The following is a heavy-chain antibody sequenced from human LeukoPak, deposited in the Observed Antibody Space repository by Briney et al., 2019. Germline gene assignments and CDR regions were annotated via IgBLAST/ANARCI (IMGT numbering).Heavy chain of an antibody. D-gene: IGHD6-13*01. Sequence: SETLSLTCTVSGVSISSYYWSWIRQPPGKGLKWIGNIYYSGYTTYSPSLKSRVTMSVDTSKNQFSLNLRSVTPEDTAVYYCARNLIPEQLVLNFWGQGTLVTVSS. CDR1: GVSISSYY. V-gene: IGHV4-59*01. CDR3: ARNLIPEQLVLNF. J-gene: IGHJ4*02. CDR2: IYYSGYT.